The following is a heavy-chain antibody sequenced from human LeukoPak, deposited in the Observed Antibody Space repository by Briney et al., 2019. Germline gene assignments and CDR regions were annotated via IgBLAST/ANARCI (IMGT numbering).Heavy chain of an antibody. CDR3: ARSRGSDAFDI. CDR1: GHSSIGHW. CDR2: IYPGHSET. J-gene: IGHJ3*02. V-gene: IGHV5-51*01. Sequence: GESLKISCKVSGHSSIGHWIDWVRQKPGQGLEWLGIIYPGHSETTYSPSFQGRVTISVDKSISTAYLQWSSLKASDTAMYYCARSRGSDAFDIWGQGTMVTVSS. D-gene: IGHD2-15*01.